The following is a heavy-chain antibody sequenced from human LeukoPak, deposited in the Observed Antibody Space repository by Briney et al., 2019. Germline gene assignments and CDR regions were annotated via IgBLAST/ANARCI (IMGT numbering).Heavy chain of an antibody. V-gene: IGHV3-23*01. J-gene: IGHJ6*02. CDR2: ICASGDNA. CDR3: AKGSSSSCYGVSDV. CDR1: GFTFSSYA. Sequence: GGSLRLSCAAFGFTFSSYAMSWVRQAPGKGREWVSVICASGDNAYYADSVKGRFSISRDNSKNTLYLQMNSLRAEDTALYYCAKGSSSSCYGVSDVWGQGTTVTVS. D-gene: IGHD2-2*01.